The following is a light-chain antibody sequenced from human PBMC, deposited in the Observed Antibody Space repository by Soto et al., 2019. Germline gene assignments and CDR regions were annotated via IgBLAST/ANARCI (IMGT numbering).Light chain of an antibody. CDR3: QQRSNWPLT. CDR2: DAS. CDR1: QSVGSY. J-gene: IGKJ4*01. V-gene: IGKV3-11*01. Sequence: EVVLTQSPATLSLSPGESATLSCRASQSVGSYLAWYPQKLGQAPRLLIYDASNRATGTPARLSGSGSGTDLTLTISSLEPEDFAVYYLQQRSNWPLTFGGGTKVEIK.